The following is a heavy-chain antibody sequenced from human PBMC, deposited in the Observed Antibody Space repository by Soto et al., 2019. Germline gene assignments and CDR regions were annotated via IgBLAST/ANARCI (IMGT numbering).Heavy chain of an antibody. CDR3: ARDRGNEVSYFDF. CDR1: GFTFSSYA. CDR2: ISFDGGNE. Sequence: QVQLVESGGGVVQPGRSLRLSCAASGFTFSSYAMHWVRQAPGKGLEWVAFISFDGGNEYNADSVKGRFTISRDNSKNKGYLQMNYLRSGDTAVYYCARDRGNEVSYFDFWGQGTLLTVSS. V-gene: IGHV3-30*04. J-gene: IGHJ4*02. D-gene: IGHD1-1*01.